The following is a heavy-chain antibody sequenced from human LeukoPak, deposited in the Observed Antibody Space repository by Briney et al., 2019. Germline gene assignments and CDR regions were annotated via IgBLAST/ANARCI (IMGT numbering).Heavy chain of an antibody. CDR1: GFIFSTYW. V-gene: IGHV3-7*01. D-gene: IGHD6-19*01. J-gene: IGHJ4*02. CDR3: VREGTTVALFGY. CDR2: IKQDGSET. Sequence: GGSLRLSCAASGFIFSTYWMTWVRQAPGKGLEWVANIKQDGSETYYVDPVKGRFTISRDNAKNSLYLQMHSLRAEDTAVYYCVREGTTVALFGYWGQGSLVTVSS.